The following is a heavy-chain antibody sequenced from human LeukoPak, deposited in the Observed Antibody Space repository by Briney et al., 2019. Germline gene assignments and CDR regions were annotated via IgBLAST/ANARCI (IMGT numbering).Heavy chain of an antibody. V-gene: IGHV4-38-2*02. CDR1: GYSISSGYY. J-gene: IGHJ4*02. CDR2: IYHSGST. Sequence: SGTLSLTCTVSGYSISSGYYWGWIRQPPGKGLEWIGSIYHSGSTYYNPSLKSRVTISVDTSKNQFSLKLSSVTAADTAVYYCARRYGGYLGYFDYWGQGTLVTVSS. D-gene: IGHD5-12*01. CDR3: ARRYGGYLGYFDY.